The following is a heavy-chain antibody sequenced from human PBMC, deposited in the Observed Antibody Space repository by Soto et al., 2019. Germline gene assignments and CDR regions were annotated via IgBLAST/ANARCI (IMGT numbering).Heavy chain of an antibody. CDR2: IYYSGST. D-gene: IGHD3-3*01. CDR3: ARHWRDFWPRPLDY. CDR1: DGSISSYY. V-gene: IGHV4-59*08. J-gene: IGHJ4*02. Sequence: SETLSLTCTVSDGSISSYYWSWIRQPPGKGLEWIGYIYYSGSTNYNPSLKSRVTISVDTSKNQFSLKLSSVTAADTAVYYCARHWRDFWPRPLDYWGQGTLVTVSS.